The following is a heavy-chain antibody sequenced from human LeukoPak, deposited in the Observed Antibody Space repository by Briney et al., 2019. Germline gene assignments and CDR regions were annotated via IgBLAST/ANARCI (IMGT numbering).Heavy chain of an antibody. CDR2: ISGSGGST. Sequence: GGSLRLSCAASGFTFSSYAMSWVRQAPGKGLEWVSAISGSGGSTYYADSVKGQFTISRDNSKNTLYLQMNSLRAEDTAVYYCAKGSDYYGSGSYYPSWGQGTLVTVSS. CDR3: AKGSDYYGSGSYYPS. CDR1: GFTFSSYA. V-gene: IGHV3-23*01. J-gene: IGHJ5*02. D-gene: IGHD3-10*01.